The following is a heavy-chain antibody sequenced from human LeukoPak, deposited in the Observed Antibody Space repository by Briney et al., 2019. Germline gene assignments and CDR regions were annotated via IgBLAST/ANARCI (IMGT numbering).Heavy chain of an antibody. Sequence: PGGSLRLSCAASGFTFSSYAMHWVRQAPGKGLEWVAVISFDGSNRYYADSVRGRFTISRDNSKNTLYLQMSSLRADDTAVYHCAKGGSGWSFFYWGLGTLVTLSS. CDR2: ISFDGSNR. V-gene: IGHV3-30*18. CDR1: GFTFSSYA. CDR3: AKGGSGWSFFY. D-gene: IGHD6-19*01. J-gene: IGHJ4*02.